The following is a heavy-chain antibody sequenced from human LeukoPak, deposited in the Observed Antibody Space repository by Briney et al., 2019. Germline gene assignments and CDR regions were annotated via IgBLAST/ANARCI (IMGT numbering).Heavy chain of an antibody. Sequence: ASVKVSCKASGYTFNRYGISWVRQAPGQRPEWMGWNSALTGNIDYAPKFQGRVTMNTDTSTRTVYMELSSLVSADTAVYFCARADPTNTGHEYFDYWGRGTLVTVSS. D-gene: IGHD2/OR15-2a*01. CDR2: NSALTGNI. J-gene: IGHJ4*02. CDR3: ARADPTNTGHEYFDY. V-gene: IGHV1-18*01. CDR1: GYTFNRYG.